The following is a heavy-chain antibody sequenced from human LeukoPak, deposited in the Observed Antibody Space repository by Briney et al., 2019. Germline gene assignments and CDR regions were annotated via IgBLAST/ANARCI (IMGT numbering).Heavy chain of an antibody. J-gene: IGHJ4*02. CDR1: GGSISSYS. CDR3: ARGSYSRYLDY. V-gene: IGHV4-59*12. CDR2: IYYSGST. D-gene: IGHD2-21*01. Sequence: SETLSLTCTVSGGSISSYSWSWIRQPPGKGLEWIGYIYYSGSTNYNPSLKSRVTISVDTSKNQFSLKLSSVTAADTAVYYCARGSYSRYLDYWGQGTLVTVSS.